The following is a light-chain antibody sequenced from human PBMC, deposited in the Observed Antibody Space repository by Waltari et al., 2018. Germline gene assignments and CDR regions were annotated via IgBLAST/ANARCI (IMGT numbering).Light chain of an antibody. CDR3: AAWDDSLSVVV. Sequence: QSVLTQPPSASGTPGQRVTISCSGSSSHTGSNYVYWYQQLTGTAPKLLIYRNNQRPSGVPDRFSGSKSGTSASLAISGLRSEDEADYYCAAWDDSLSVVVFGGGTKLTVL. CDR2: RNN. V-gene: IGLV1-47*01. CDR1: SSHTGSNY. J-gene: IGLJ2*01.